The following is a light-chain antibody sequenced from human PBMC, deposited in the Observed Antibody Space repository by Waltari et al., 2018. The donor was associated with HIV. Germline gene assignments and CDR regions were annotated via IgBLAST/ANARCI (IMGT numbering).Light chain of an antibody. V-gene: IGLV2-14*03. CDR2: DVS. CDR1: SSDVGGYNY. Sequence: QSALTQPASMSGSPGQSLTISCTGTSSDVGGYNYVSWYQQHPGKAPKLMIYDVSNRPSGVSNRFSGSKSGNTASLTISGLQAEDEGDYYCSSYTSNNTPVFGGGTKLTVL. J-gene: IGLJ2*01. CDR3: SSYTSNNTPV.